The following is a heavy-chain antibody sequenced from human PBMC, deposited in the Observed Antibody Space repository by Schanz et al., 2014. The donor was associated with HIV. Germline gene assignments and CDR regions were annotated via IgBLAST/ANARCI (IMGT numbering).Heavy chain of an antibody. CDR2: ISYDGSNK. CDR1: GFTFSTYG. CDR3: ARALPDEWEPAAYFQH. Sequence: VQLVESGGGLVQPGGSLRLSCAASGFTFSTYGMHWVRQAPGKGLEWVAVISYDGSNKYYADSVKGRFTISRDNSKNTLYLQMNSLRAEDTAVYYCARALPDEWEPAAYFQHWGQGTLVIVSS. J-gene: IGHJ1*01. D-gene: IGHD1-26*01. V-gene: IGHV3-30*03.